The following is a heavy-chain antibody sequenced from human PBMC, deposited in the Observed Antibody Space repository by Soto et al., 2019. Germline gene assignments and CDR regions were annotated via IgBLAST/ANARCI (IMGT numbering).Heavy chain of an antibody. CDR2: IYYSGRT. CDR1: GESISSSSYY. Sequence: PSETLSLTCIVSGESISSSSYYWGWIRQPPGKGLEWLGSIYYSGRTYYNPSFKSRVTISIDTSKNQFSLKLSSVTATDTAVYYCARQRTTVVTQAYFDHWGQGALVTVS. V-gene: IGHV4-39*01. J-gene: IGHJ4*02. CDR3: ARQRTTVVTQAYFDH. D-gene: IGHD2-21*02.